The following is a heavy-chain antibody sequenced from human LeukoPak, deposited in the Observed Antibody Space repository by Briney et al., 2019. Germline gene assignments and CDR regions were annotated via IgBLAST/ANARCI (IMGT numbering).Heavy chain of an antibody. V-gene: IGHV3-48*04. D-gene: IGHD1-1*01. Sequence: GGSLRLSCAASGFIFSSNSMNWVRQAPGKGLEWVSCISSGSSTIYYADSVKGRFTISRDNAKRSLYLQMNNLRAEDTAVYYCATSGYNNIDYWGQGTVVAVSS. CDR3: ATSGYNNIDY. J-gene: IGHJ4*02. CDR2: ISSGSSTI. CDR1: GFIFSSNS.